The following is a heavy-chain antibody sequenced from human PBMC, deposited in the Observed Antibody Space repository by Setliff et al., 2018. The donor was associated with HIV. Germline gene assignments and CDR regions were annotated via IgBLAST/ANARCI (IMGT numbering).Heavy chain of an antibody. CDR3: ARDCRVGWLFTYGMDA. Sequence: PSETLSLTCTVSGGSISSYCWNWIRQSPGRGLEWIGFILSSGSTKYNPSLQSRVTMSIDTSKNQFSLKLTSVTAADTAVYYCARDCRVGWLFTYGMDAWGQGTLVTVSS. CDR1: GGSISSYC. V-gene: IGHV4-4*09. J-gene: IGHJ6*02. D-gene: IGHD3-22*01. CDR2: ILSSGST.